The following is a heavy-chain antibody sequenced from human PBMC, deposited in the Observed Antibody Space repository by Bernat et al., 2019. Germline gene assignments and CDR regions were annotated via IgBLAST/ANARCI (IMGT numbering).Heavy chain of an antibody. CDR3: ARDRSSADY. CDR1: GYTFTNYI. D-gene: IGHD2-15*01. CDR2: ISAYNGNT. Sequence: QVHLVQSGAEVKKPGASVKVSCKASGYTFTNYIISWVRQAPGQGLEWMGWISAYNGNTKYAQKFQDRVTMTTDTSTSTAYLELRSLGSDDSAVYYCARDRSSADYWGQGTLVTVSS. V-gene: IGHV1-18*01. J-gene: IGHJ4*02.